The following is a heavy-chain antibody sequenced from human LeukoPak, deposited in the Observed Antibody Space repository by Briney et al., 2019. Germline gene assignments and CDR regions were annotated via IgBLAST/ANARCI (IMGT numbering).Heavy chain of an antibody. V-gene: IGHV3-30*18. Sequence: GGSLRLSCAASGFTFSSYGMHWVRQAPGKGLEWVAVISYDGSNKYYADSVKGRFTISRDNSKNTLYLQMNSLRAEDTAVYYCAKDSRGFRAFGYYMDVWGKGTTVTVSS. CDR1: GFTFSSYG. D-gene: IGHD3-22*01. J-gene: IGHJ6*03. CDR2: ISYDGSNK. CDR3: AKDSRGFRAFGYYMDV.